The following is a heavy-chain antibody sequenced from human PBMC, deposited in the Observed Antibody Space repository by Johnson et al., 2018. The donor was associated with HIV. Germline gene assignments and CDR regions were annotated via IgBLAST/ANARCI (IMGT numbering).Heavy chain of an antibody. D-gene: IGHD1-14*01. V-gene: IGHV3-30*04. CDR3: NAYNDGFDI. CDR2: ISYDGSNK. CDR1: GFTFSSYA. J-gene: IGHJ3*02. Sequence: QVQLVESGGGVVQPGRSLRLSCAASGFTFSSYAMHWVRQAPGKGLEWVAVISYDGSNKYYADSVKGRFTISRDNSKNTLYLQMTSLRAEDTAVYYCNAYNDGFDIWGQGTVVTVSS.